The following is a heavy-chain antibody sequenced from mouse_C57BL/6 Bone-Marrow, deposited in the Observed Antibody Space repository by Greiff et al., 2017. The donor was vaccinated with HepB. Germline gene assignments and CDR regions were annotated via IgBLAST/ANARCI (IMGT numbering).Heavy chain of an antibody. V-gene: IGHV1-26*01. CDR3: AFYDGYPDY. CDR2: INPNNGGT. D-gene: IGHD2-3*01. Sequence: VQLQQSGPELVKPGASVKISCKASGYTFTDYYMNWVKQSHGKSLEWIGDINPNNGGTSYNQKFKGKATLTVDKSSSTAYMELRSLTSEDSAVYYCAFYDGYPDYWGQGTTLTVSS. CDR1: GYTFTDYY. J-gene: IGHJ2*01.